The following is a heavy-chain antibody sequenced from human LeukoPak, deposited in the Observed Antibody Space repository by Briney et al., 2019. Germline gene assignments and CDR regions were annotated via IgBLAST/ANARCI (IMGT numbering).Heavy chain of an antibody. V-gene: IGHV4-61*02. CDR3: ARDICGYNYGCFDS. CDR1: GDSIGRGSYY. D-gene: IGHD5-18*01. J-gene: IGHJ4*02. Sequence: PSQTLSLTCAVSGDSIGRGSYYWGWIRQAAGKAPEWIGRIFNTGSTSYNPSLKSRVTISVDTSKNQFSLNLRSVTAADTAVYYCARDICGYNYGCFDSWGQGTLVTVSS. CDR2: IFNTGST.